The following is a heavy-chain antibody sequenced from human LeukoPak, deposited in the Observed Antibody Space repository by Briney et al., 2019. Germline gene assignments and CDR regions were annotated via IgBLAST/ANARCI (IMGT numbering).Heavy chain of an antibody. V-gene: IGHV1-2*02. CDR1: GYTFTGYY. CDR3: ARVKDGLEYHSFDY. D-gene: IGHD1-1*01. J-gene: IGHJ4*02. CDR2: INPNSGGT. Sequence: ASVKVSCAASGYTFTGYYIHWVRQAPGQGLEWMGWINPNSGGTDYAQKFQGRVSMTRDTSISTAYMEVSSLRSDDTAVFFCARVKDGLEYHSFDYWGQGTLVTVSS.